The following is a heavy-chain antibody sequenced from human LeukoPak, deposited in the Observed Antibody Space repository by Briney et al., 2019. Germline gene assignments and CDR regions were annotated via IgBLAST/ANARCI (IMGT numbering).Heavy chain of an antibody. V-gene: IGHV3-30*04. CDR2: ISYDGSNK. CDR3: ASGYSYGQGDY. D-gene: IGHD5-18*01. J-gene: IGHJ4*02. Sequence: GGSLRLSCAASGFTFSSYAMHWVRQAPGKGLEWVAVISYDGSNKYYADSVKGRFTISRDNSKNTLYLQMNSLRAEDTAVYYCASGYSYGQGDYWGQGTLVTVYS. CDR1: GFTFSSYA.